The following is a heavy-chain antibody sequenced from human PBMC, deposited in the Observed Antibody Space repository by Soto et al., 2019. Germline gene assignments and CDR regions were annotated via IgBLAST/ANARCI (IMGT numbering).Heavy chain of an antibody. CDR3: ARGPNDYTSAMGWFDP. Sequence: SETLSLTCSVSGGSIRSGDYYWSWIRQPPGKGLEWIGYIYYSGSTYYNPSLKSRVTISVDTSKNQFSLKLSSVTAADTAVYYCARGPNDYTSAMGWFDPWGEGTLFAFSS. CDR2: IYYSGST. CDR1: GGSIRSGDYY. D-gene: IGHD3-3*01. V-gene: IGHV4-30-4*01. J-gene: IGHJ5*02.